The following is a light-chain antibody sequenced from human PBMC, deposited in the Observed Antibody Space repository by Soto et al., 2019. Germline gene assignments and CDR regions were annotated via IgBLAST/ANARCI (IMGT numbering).Light chain of an antibody. CDR1: QSVSSY. Sequence: EIVLTQSPATLSLSPGERATLSCRASQSVSSYLAWYQQKPGQAPRLLIYDASNRATGIPARFSGSGSGIDFTLTISSLEPEDFAVYYCQQRSNGVTFGPGTKVDIK. CDR3: QQRSNGVT. CDR2: DAS. J-gene: IGKJ3*01. V-gene: IGKV3-11*01.